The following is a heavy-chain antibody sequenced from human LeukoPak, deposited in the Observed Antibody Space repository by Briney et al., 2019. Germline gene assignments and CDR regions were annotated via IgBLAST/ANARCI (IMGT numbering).Heavy chain of an antibody. D-gene: IGHD6-19*01. V-gene: IGHV3-7*03. Sequence: GGSLRLSCAASGFTFNSYWMNWVRQAPGKGLEWVANIKRDGSEKYYVDSVKGRFTISRDNAKNSLDLQMNSLRVESTAVYYCARLGPASSGWPESFDYWGQGTLVTVSS. CDR3: ARLGPASSGWPESFDY. J-gene: IGHJ4*02. CDR2: IKRDGSEK. CDR1: GFTFNSYW.